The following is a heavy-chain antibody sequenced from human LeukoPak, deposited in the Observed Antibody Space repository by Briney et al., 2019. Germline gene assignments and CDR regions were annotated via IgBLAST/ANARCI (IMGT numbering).Heavy chain of an antibody. D-gene: IGHD6-13*01. CDR2: INQDGGVK. CDR1: GFTFSNSW. J-gene: IGHJ5*02. CDR3: ATTHDSAGNS. Sequence: GGSLRLSCAASGFTFSNSWMSWVRQAPGKGLEWVANINQDGGVKLYVDSVKGRFTISRDNAKNSLYLQVTSLRAEDTAVYYCATTHDSAGNSWGQGTLVTVS. V-gene: IGHV3-7*01.